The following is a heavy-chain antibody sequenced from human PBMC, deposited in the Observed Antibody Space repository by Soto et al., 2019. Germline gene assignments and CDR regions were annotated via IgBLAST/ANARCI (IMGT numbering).Heavy chain of an antibody. D-gene: IGHD3-3*01. CDR1: GGSISSGGYY. V-gene: IGHV4-30-4*08. CDR2: IYYSGST. CDR3: ARALMYYDFWSGYYTRNYYYGMDV. Sequence: PSETLSLTCTVSGGSISSGGYYWSWIRQHPGKGLEWIGYIYYSGSTYYNPSLKSRVTISVDTSKNQLSLKLSSVTAADTAVYYCARALMYYDFWSGYYTRNYYYGMDVWGQGTTVTVSS. J-gene: IGHJ6*02.